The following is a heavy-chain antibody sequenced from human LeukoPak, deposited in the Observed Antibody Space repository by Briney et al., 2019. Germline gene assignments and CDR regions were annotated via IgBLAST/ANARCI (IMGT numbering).Heavy chain of an antibody. D-gene: IGHD4/OR15-4a*01. CDR1: GGSFSGYY. J-gene: IGHJ5*02. CDR2: INHSGST. CDR3: VSGQGWLTDH. V-gene: IGHV4-34*01. Sequence: SETLSLTCAVYGGSFSGYYWSWIRQLPGKGLEWIGEINHSGSTNYNPSLKSRVTISVDTSKNQFSLKLSSVTAADTAVYHCVSGQGWLTDHWGRGTLVAVSS.